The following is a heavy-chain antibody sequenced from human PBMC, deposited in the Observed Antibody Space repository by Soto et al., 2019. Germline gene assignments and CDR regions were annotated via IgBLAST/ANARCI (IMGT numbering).Heavy chain of an antibody. CDR2: VYYSGST. D-gene: IGHD1-26*01. V-gene: IGHV4-59*08. J-gene: IGHJ6*02. Sequence: QVQLQESGPGLVKPSETLSLTCTVSGGSISSYYWSWIRQPPGKGLECIGYVYYSGSTNYNPSLKSRLTISVDTSKNQSPLKLSAVTAADTAVYYCARHTQLPRAHYYYGMDVWGQGTTVTVSS. CDR3: ARHTQLPRAHYYYGMDV. CDR1: GGSISSYY.